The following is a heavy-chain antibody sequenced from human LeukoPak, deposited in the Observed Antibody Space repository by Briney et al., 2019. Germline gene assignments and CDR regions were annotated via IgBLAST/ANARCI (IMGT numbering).Heavy chain of an antibody. D-gene: IGHD2-2*01. V-gene: IGHV3-48*03. J-gene: IGHJ4*02. CDR1: GFTFSSYE. CDR3: ARKYCSTTSCLFDN. CDR2: ISSSGTTI. Sequence: GGSLRLSCAASGFTFSSYEMNWVRQAPGKGLQWVSDISSSGTTIYYADSVKGRLTISRDNAKNSLYLQMNSLRAEDTAVYYCARKYCSTTSCLFDNWGQGTLVTVSS.